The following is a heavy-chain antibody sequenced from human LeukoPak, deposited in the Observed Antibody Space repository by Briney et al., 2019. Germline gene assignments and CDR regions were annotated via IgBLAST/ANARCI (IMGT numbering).Heavy chain of an antibody. J-gene: IGHJ4*02. D-gene: IGHD1-26*01. Sequence: PSETLSLTCTVSGGSISSYYWSWIRQPPGKGLEWIGYIYYSGSTNYNPSLKSRVTISVDTSKNQFPLKLSSVTAADTAVYYCASKDSGSYYGYFDYWGQGTLVTVSS. V-gene: IGHV4-59*12. CDR3: ASKDSGSYYGYFDY. CDR2: IYYSGST. CDR1: GGSISSYY.